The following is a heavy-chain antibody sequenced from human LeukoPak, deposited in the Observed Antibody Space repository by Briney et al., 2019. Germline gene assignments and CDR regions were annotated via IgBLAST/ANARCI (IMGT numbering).Heavy chain of an antibody. CDR3: AREVSAFDP. Sequence: ASVKVPCKASGYTFTSYAITWVRQAPGQGLEWMGWISAYNGNTSYAQNLQGRVTMTTDTSTSTAYMELRSLRSDDTAMYYCAREVSAFDPWGRGTLVTVSS. CDR2: ISAYNGNT. D-gene: IGHD2-8*01. CDR1: GYTFTSYA. V-gene: IGHV1-18*01. J-gene: IGHJ5*02.